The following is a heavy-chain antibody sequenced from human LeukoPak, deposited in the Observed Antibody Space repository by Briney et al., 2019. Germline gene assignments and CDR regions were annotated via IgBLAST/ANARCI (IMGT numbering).Heavy chain of an antibody. V-gene: IGHV3-9*01. CDR3: ARGNYDSSGYYYSAFDY. CDR2: INWNGGRV. D-gene: IGHD3-22*01. CDR1: GFTFDDYA. Sequence: QPGRSLRLSCAASGFTFDDYAMHWVRQAPGKGLEWVSGINWNGGRVDYADSVKGRFTISRDNAKNSLYLQMNSLRAEDTAVYYCARGNYDSSGYYYSAFDYWGQGTLVTVSS. J-gene: IGHJ4*02.